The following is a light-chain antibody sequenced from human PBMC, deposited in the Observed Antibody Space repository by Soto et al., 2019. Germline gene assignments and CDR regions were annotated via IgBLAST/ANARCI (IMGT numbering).Light chain of an antibody. V-gene: IGKV1-5*01. CDR1: QSISTW. J-gene: IGKJ2*01. CDR3: QQYNGHSYT. Sequence: DIQMTQSPSTLSASVGDRVTITCRASQSISTWLAWYQQKVGKAPKVLIYDASSLESGVPSRFSGSGSGTKFTLSISSLQPDDFATYYCQQYNGHSYTFGQGTKLEIK. CDR2: DAS.